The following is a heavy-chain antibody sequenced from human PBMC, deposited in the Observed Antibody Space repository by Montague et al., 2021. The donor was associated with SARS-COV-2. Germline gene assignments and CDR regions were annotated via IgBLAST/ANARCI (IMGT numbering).Heavy chain of an antibody. J-gene: IGHJ4*02. CDR3: ETLPSSITIFGVVQGYYFAD. Sequence: SETLSLTCTVSGASISSRSYYWGWIRQPPGKGLEWIGFKYYSGSTYYNPTLKSRVTISVDTSKNQFSLKLSSVTAADTAVYYCETLPSSITIFGVVQGYYFADWGQGTLVTVSS. D-gene: IGHD3-3*01. V-gene: IGHV4-39*01. CDR1: GASISSRSYY. CDR2: KYYSGST.